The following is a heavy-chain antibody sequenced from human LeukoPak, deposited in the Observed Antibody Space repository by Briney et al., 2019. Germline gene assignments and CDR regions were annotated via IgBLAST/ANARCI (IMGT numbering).Heavy chain of an antibody. V-gene: IGHV3-49*04. D-gene: IGHD3-22*01. CDR2: IRSKAYGGTT. CDR1: GFTFGDYA. CDR3: TRSVTVDYYDSSGYYMDY. Sequence: GGSLRLSCTASGFTFGDYAMSWVRQAPGKGPEWVGFIRSKAYGGTTEYAASVKGRFTISRDDSKSIAYLQMNSLKTEDTAVYYCTRSVTVDYYDSSGYYMDYCGQGTLVTVSS. J-gene: IGHJ4*02.